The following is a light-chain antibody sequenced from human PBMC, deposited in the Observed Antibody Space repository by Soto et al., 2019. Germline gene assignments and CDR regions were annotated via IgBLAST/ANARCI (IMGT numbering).Light chain of an antibody. CDR2: SNN. CDR1: SSNIGSHT. V-gene: IGLV1-44*01. J-gene: IGLJ2*01. Sequence: QSVLTQPLSASGTPGQRITISCSGSSSNIGSHTVNWHQQVPGTAPKFLIYSNNERPSGVPDRLSGSKSGTSASLAISGLQSGDEADYYCAAWDDSLNGVIFGGGTKLTVL. CDR3: AAWDDSLNGVI.